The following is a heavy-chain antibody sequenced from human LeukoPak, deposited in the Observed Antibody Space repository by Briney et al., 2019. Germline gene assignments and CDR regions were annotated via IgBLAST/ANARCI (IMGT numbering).Heavy chain of an antibody. V-gene: IGHV1-18*01. CDR2: ISTYNGNT. CDR3: ATLGDYYDSSGYLHYYYMDV. CDR1: GYTFTSYG. J-gene: IGHJ6*03. Sequence: GASVKVSCKASGYTFTSYGISWVRQAPGQGLEWMGWISTYNGNTNYAQKLQGRVTMTTDTSTSTAYMELSSLRSEDTAVYYCATLGDYYDSSGYLHYYYMDVWGKGTTVTVSS. D-gene: IGHD3-22*01.